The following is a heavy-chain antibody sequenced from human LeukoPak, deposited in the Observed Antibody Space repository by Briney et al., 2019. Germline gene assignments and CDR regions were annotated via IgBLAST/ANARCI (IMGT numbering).Heavy chain of an antibody. CDR2: IWSDGSQR. D-gene: IGHD1-1*01. J-gene: IGHJ4*02. CDR3: AKDKGTYYFDY. Sequence: GGSLRLSCVASGITFRAAGMHWVRQAPGKGLEWVAFIWSDGSQRYYADSVEGRFTISRDDSKNTVYLQMNSLRDDDSAVYYCAKDKGTYYFDYWGQGTLVTVSS. V-gene: IGHV3-30*02. CDR1: GITFRAAG.